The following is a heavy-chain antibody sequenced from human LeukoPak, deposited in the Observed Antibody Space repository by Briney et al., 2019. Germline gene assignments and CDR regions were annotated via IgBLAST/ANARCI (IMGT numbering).Heavy chain of an antibody. Sequence: SETLSLTCTVSGGSISSYYWSWIRQPPGKGLEWIGYIYYSGSTNYNPSLKSRVTISVDTSKNQFSLKLSSVTAADTAVYYCARDTYYDSSGYYGRHFDYWGQGTLVTVSS. J-gene: IGHJ4*02. V-gene: IGHV4-59*01. D-gene: IGHD3-22*01. CDR2: IYYSGST. CDR3: ARDTYYDSSGYYGRHFDY. CDR1: GGSISSYY.